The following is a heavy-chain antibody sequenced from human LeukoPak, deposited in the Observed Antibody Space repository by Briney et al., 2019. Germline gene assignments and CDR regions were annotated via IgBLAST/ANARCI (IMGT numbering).Heavy chain of an antibody. CDR1: GYTFTSYD. D-gene: IGHD2-15*01. CDR3: ARDLPFFVVVVAATMDAFDI. J-gene: IGHJ3*02. V-gene: IGHV1-8*01. CDR2: MNPNSGNT. Sequence: ASVKVSCKASGYTFTSYDINWVRQATGQGLEWMGWMNPNSGNTGYAQKLQGRVTMTTDTSTSTAYMELRSLRSDDTAVYYCARDLPFFVVVVAATMDAFDIWGQGTMVTVSS.